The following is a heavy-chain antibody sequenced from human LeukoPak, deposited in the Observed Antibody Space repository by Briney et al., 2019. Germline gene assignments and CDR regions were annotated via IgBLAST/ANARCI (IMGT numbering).Heavy chain of an antibody. D-gene: IGHD3-10*01. CDR2: IKGITDGETT. Sequence: GGSLRLSCVDSGFTFTNAWMSWVRQAAGKGLGWIGRIKGITDGETTNYAEPVRGRFTISRDDSKSAVYLQMNSLKIEDTAVYYCTTDLGTYYHGSQRLIPIDYWGQGTLVTVSS. CDR1: GFTFTNAW. J-gene: IGHJ4*02. V-gene: IGHV3-15*01. CDR3: TTDLGTYYHGSQRLIPIDY.